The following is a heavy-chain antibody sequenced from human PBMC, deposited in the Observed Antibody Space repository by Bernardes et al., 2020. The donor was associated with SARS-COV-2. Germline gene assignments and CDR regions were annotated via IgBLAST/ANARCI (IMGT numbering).Heavy chain of an antibody. CDR1: GFTFSSYG. V-gene: IGHV3-21*05. CDR3: ARRLIVEARAGLDY. D-gene: IGHD2-15*01. J-gene: IGHJ4*02. CDR2: IGSGSRDI. Sequence: GGSLRLSCAASGFTFSSYGMYWVRQAPGKGLEWISYIGSGSRDISYADPVKGRFTISRDDAKNSLYLQMTSLTAEDTAVYYCARRLIVEARAGLDYWGQGALVTVST.